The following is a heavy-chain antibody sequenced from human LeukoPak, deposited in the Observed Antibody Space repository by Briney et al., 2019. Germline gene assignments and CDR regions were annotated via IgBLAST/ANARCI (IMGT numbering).Heavy chain of an antibody. CDR1: GGSITSYF. V-gene: IGHV4-4*07. CDR2: IYTSGST. D-gene: IGHD3-9*01. CDR3: AREFPRPYYDILTGYYNGYYYMDV. Sequence: KPSETLSLTCTVSGGSITSYFWSWIRQPAGKGLEWIGRIYTSGSTNYNPSLKSRVTISVDTSKNQFSLKLGSVTAADTAVYYCAREFPRPYYDILTGYYNGYYYMDVWGKGTTVTISS. J-gene: IGHJ6*03.